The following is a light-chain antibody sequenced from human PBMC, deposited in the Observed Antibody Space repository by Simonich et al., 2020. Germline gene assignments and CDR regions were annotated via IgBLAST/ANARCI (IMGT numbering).Light chain of an antibody. Sequence: QSALTQPRSVSVSPGQSVNISCTGTSSDVGGYNYFSWSQQHPGKAPKLMMYDVSKRPSGVPRRFAGSKSGNTASLTISGLQAEDEADYYCCSYAGSYTLVFGGGTKLTVL. CDR3: CSYAGSYTLV. J-gene: IGLJ3*02. CDR2: DVS. CDR1: SSDVGGYNY. V-gene: IGLV2-11*01.